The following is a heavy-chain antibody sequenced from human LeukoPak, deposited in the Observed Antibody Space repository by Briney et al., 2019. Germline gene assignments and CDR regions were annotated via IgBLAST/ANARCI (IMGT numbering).Heavy chain of an antibody. CDR1: GGSISRYY. J-gene: IGHJ5*02. CDR3: ARDSGTTGEVKFDP. CDR2: IYGSGST. D-gene: IGHD3-10*01. Sequence: SETLSLTCTVSGGSISRYYWSWNRQPAGKGLQWIGRIYGSGSTTYNPSLKSRLTMSVDTSKNQFSLKLSSMTAADTAIYYCARDSGTTGEVKFDPWGQGTLVTVSS. V-gene: IGHV4-4*07.